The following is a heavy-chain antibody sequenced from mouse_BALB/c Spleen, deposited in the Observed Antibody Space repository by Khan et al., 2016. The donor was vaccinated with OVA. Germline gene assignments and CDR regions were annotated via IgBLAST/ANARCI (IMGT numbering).Heavy chain of an antibody. V-gene: IGHV5-6*01. Sequence: EVELVESGGDLVKPGGSLKLSCAASGFTFSSYGMSWVRQTPDKRLEWVATISSDGSYTYYPDSVKGRFTISRENAKNTLYRQMSSLKSEDTAKYYCARVYYGNREAMDYWGQGTSVTVSS. D-gene: IGHD2-1*01. CDR2: ISSDGSYT. CDR1: GFTFSSYG. CDR3: ARVYYGNREAMDY. J-gene: IGHJ4*01.